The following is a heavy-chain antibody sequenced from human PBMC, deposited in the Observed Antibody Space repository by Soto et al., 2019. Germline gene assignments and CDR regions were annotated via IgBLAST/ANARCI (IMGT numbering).Heavy chain of an antibody. CDR1: GFTVSRNY. V-gene: IGHV3-66*01. D-gene: IGHD6-13*01. CDR2: IYSGGNT. CDR3: ASAGTLDY. J-gene: IGHJ4*02. Sequence: EVQVVESGGGLVQPGGSPRLSCAASGFTVSRNYMSWVRQAPGKGLEWVSVIYSGGNTYYADSVRGRFTVSRDNSKNTIYLQMNSLRVEDTAMYYCASAGTLDYWGQGTLVTVSS.